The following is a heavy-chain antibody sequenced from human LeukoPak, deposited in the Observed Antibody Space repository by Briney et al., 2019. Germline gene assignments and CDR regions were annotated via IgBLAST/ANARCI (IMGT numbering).Heavy chain of an antibody. J-gene: IGHJ4*02. CDR3: ARGYAWLRPSGYYFDY. D-gene: IGHD5-12*01. Sequence: SVKVSCKASGGTFRSYAISWVRQAPGQGLEWMGGIIPIFGTANYAQKFQGRVTITTDESMSTAYMELSSLRSEDTAVYYCARGYAWLRPSGYYFDYWGQGTLVTVSS. V-gene: IGHV1-69*05. CDR2: IIPIFGTA. CDR1: GGTFRSYA.